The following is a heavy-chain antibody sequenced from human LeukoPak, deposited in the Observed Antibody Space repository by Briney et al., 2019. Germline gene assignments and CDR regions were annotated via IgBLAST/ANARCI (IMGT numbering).Heavy chain of an antibody. D-gene: IGHD3-10*01. CDR1: GFTFSDYY. V-gene: IGHV3-11*06. CDR3: ARDLNYGSGSSMQV. CDR2: ISSSSSYI. J-gene: IGHJ4*02. Sequence: GGSLRLSCAASGFTFSDYYMSWIRQAPGKGLEWVSSISSSSSYIYYADSVKGRFTISRDNAKNSLYLQMNSLRAEDTAVYYCARDLNYGSGSSMQVWGQGTLVTVSS.